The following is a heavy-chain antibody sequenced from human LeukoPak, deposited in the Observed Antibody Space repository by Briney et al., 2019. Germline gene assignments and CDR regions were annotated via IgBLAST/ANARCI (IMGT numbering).Heavy chain of an antibody. CDR1: GGSISSYY. CDR2: IYYSGST. Sequence: PSETLSLTCTVSGGSISSYYWSWIRQPPGKGLEWIGYIYYSGSTNYNPSLKSRVTISVDTSKNQFSLKLSSVTAADTAVYYCAASGLTCADYYYYGMDVWGQGTTVTVSS. V-gene: IGHV4-59*08. J-gene: IGHJ6*02. CDR3: AASGLTCADYYYYGMDV. D-gene: IGHD6-19*01.